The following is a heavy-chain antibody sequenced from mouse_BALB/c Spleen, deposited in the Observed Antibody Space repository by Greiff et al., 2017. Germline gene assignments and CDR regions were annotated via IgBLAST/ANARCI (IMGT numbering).Heavy chain of an antibody. D-gene: IGHD2-1*01. CDR3: ARDPGYGNYPFAY. J-gene: IGHJ3*01. CDR1: GFSLTGYG. CDR2: IWGDGST. Sequence: VQLVESGPGLVAPSQSLSITCTVSGFSLTGYGVNWVRQPPGKGLEWLGMIWGDGSTDYNSALKSRLSISKDNSKSQVFLKMNSLQTDDTARYYCARDPGYGNYPFAYWGQGTLVTVSA. V-gene: IGHV2-6-7*01.